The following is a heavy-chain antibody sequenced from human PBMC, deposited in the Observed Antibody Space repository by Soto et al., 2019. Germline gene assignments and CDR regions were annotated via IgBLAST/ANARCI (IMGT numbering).Heavy chain of an antibody. D-gene: IGHD3-10*01. CDR2: INHSGST. V-gene: IGHV4-34*01. CDR1: GGSFSGYY. J-gene: IGHJ6*03. CDR3: AGRGPTTKVRYYYYYMDV. Sequence: SETLSLTCAVYGGSFSGYYWSWIRQPPGKGLEWIGEINHSGSTNYNPSLKSRVTISVDTSKNQFSLKLSSVTAADTAVYYCAGRGPTTKVRYYYYYMDVWGKGTTVTVSS.